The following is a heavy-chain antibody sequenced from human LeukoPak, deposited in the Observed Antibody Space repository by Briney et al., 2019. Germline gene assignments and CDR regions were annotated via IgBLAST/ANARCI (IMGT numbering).Heavy chain of an antibody. J-gene: IGHJ4*02. Sequence: SETLSLTCTISGGSISSSDYYWGWIRQPPGKGLEGIGSMYYSGSTNYNPSLKSRVTVSVDTSKNQFSLKLTSVTAADTAVYYCARESSLGYSRSWFDYWGQGTLVTVSS. CDR1: GGSISSSDYY. CDR2: MYYSGST. D-gene: IGHD6-13*01. CDR3: ARESSLGYSRSWFDY. V-gene: IGHV4-39*02.